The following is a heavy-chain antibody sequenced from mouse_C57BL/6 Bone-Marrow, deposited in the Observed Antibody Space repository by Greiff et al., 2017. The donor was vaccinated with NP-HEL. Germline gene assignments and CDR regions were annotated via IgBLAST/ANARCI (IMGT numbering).Heavy chain of an antibody. J-gene: IGHJ4*01. CDR3: ARQDGSSYVYAMDY. Sequence: VQLQQSGPELVKPGASVKISCKASGYSFTGYYMNWVKQSPEKSLEWIGEINPSTGGTTYNQKFKAKATLTVDKSSSTAYMQLKSLTSEDSAVYYCARQDGSSYVYAMDYWGQGTSVTVSS. CDR2: INPSTGGT. V-gene: IGHV1-42*01. D-gene: IGHD1-1*01. CDR1: GYSFTGYY.